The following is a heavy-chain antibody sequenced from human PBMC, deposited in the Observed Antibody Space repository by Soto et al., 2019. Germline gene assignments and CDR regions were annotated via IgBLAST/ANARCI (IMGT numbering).Heavy chain of an antibody. D-gene: IGHD2-2*01. CDR2: FDPEDGET. Sequence: ASVKVYCKVSGYTLTELSMHWVRQAPGKGLEWMGGFDPEDGETIYAQKFQGRVTMTEDTSTDTAYMELSSLRSEDTAVYYCATRGMVVVPAARYNWFDPWGQGTLVTVSS. J-gene: IGHJ5*02. CDR1: GYTLTELS. V-gene: IGHV1-24*01. CDR3: ATRGMVVVPAARYNWFDP.